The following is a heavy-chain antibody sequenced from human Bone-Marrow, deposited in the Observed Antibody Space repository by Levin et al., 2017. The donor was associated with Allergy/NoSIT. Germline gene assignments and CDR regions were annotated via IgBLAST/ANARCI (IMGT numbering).Heavy chain of an antibody. CDR2: LSGGSSRI. Sequence: GESLKISCAASGLSFSNYDMNWVRQAPGKGLEWVSSLSGGSSRIYYADSVKGRFTISRDNAKKSLYLQMNSLRVEDTAVYYCASDDMFCYDGSDFDDFYDGGHVRGHRITFAVS. D-gene: IGHD3-22*01. J-gene: IGHJ6*01. V-gene: IGHV3-21*01. CDR1: GLSFSNYD. CDR3: ASDDMFCYDGSDFDDFYDGGHV.